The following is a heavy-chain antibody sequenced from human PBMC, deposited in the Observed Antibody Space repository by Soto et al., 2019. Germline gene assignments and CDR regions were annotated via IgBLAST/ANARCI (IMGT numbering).Heavy chain of an antibody. CDR2: ISGSGGST. V-gene: IGHV3-23*01. J-gene: IGHJ4*02. CDR1: GFTFSSYA. Sequence: PGGSLRLSCAASGFTFSSYAMSWVRQAPGKGLEWVSAISGSGGSTYYADSVKGRFTISRDNSENTLYLQMNSLRAEDTAVYYCAKSLTSRGYFDYWGQGTLVTVSS. CDR3: AKSLTSRGYFDY. D-gene: IGHD3-16*01.